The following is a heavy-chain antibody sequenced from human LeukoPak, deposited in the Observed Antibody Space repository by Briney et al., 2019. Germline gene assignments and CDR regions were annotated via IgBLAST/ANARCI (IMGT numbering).Heavy chain of an antibody. D-gene: IGHD2-2*02. V-gene: IGHV4-4*07. Sequence: SETLSLTCTVSGGSISNYYWSWIRQPAGKGLEWIGRIYTSGSTNYNPSLKSRVTISVDKSKNQFSPKLSSVTAADTAVYYCARDQATAIHSTHYYYVDVWGKGTTVTVSS. CDR2: IYTSGST. CDR1: GGSISNYY. J-gene: IGHJ6*03. CDR3: ARDQATAIHSTHYYYVDV.